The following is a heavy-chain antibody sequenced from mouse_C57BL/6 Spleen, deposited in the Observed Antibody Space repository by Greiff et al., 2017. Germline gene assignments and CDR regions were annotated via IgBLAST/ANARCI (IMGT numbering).Heavy chain of an antibody. D-gene: IGHD1-1*01. Sequence: QVQLQQPGAELVKPGASVKLSCKASGYTFTSYWMHWVKQRPGQGLEWIGMIHPNSGSTNYNEKFKSKATLTVDKSSSTAYMQLSSLTSEDSAVYFCAVVAEGYAMDYWGQGTSVTVSS. V-gene: IGHV1-64*01. CDR1: GYTFTSYW. CDR2: IHPNSGST. J-gene: IGHJ4*01. CDR3: AVVAEGYAMDY.